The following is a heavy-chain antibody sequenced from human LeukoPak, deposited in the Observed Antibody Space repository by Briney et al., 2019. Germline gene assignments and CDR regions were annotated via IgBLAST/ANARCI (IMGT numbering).Heavy chain of an antibody. D-gene: IGHD6-13*01. Sequence: SETLSLTCAVYGGSFSGYYWSWIRQPPGKGLEWIGEINHSENTNYNPSLKSRVTISVDTSKNQSSLKLSSVTAADTAVYYCARGRSIAAAGLLGYWGQGTLVTVSS. CDR2: INHSENT. V-gene: IGHV4-34*01. CDR3: ARGRSIAAAGLLGY. CDR1: GGSFSGYY. J-gene: IGHJ4*02.